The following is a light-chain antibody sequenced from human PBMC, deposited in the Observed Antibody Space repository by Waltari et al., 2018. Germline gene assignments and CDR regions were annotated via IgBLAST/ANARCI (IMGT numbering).Light chain of an antibody. CDR2: DVS. CDR1: QDISNY. V-gene: IGKV1-33*01. J-gene: IGKJ2*01. Sequence: DIQITQSPSSLSASVGDRVTITCQASQDISNYLNWYQQRPGKAPKLLIYDVSNLEPGVPSRFSGSDSGTHFTFTISSLQPEDVATYYCQQYDALPYTFGQGTKLEIK. CDR3: QQYDALPYT.